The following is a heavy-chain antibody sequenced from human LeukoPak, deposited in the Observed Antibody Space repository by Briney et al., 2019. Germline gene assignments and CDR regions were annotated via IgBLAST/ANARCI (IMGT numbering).Heavy chain of an antibody. CDR2: NCPGHSER. J-gene: IGHJ3*02. CDR1: GFSFTNYW. Sequence: GESLKISGKGSGFSFTNYWIAWVRQMPGKGLEWMGINCPGHSERRDGPSLQDHVPRSADKHIRNAFQQWNSLKASDTAMYDCARQDKDAIDIWGQGTMVTVSS. CDR3: ARQDKDAIDI. V-gene: IGHV5-51*01.